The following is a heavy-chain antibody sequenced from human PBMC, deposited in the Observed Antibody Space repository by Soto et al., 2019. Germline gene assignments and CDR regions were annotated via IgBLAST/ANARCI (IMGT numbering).Heavy chain of an antibody. Sequence: GGSLRLSCAASGFTFSSYAMSWVRQAPGKGLEWVSAISGSGGSTYYADSVKGRFTISRDNSKNTLYLQMNSLRAEDTAVYYCAKADVIGGSYYDGLYYFDYWGQGTLVTVSS. D-gene: IGHD1-26*01. J-gene: IGHJ4*02. V-gene: IGHV3-23*01. CDR2: ISGSGGST. CDR3: AKADVIGGSYYDGLYYFDY. CDR1: GFTFSSYA.